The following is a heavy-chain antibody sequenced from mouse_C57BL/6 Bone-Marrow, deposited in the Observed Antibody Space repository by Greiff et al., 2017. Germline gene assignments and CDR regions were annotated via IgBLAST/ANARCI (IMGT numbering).Heavy chain of an antibody. Sequence: QVQLQQPGAELVMPGASVKLSCKASGYTFTSYWMHWVKQRPGQGLEWIGEIDPSDSYTNYNQKFKGKSTLTVDKSSSTAYMQRSSLTSEDSAVYYCARGDYDEFAYWGQGTLVTVSA. J-gene: IGHJ3*01. D-gene: IGHD2-4*01. CDR3: ARGDYDEFAY. CDR1: GYTFTSYW. V-gene: IGHV1-69*01. CDR2: IDPSDSYT.